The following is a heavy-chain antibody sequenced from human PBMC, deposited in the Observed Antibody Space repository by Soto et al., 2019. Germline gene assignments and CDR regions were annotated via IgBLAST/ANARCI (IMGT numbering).Heavy chain of an antibody. CDR1: GFTFSSYA. V-gene: IGHV3-23*01. Sequence: EVQLLESGGGLVQPGGSLRLSCAASGFTFSSYAMSWVRQAPGKGLEWVSVISGSGDSTYYADSVRGRFTISRANSKNTLYLQMNSLRAEDTAVYYCAKDRDGAAAGPTNFYGMAVWGQGTTVTVSS. J-gene: IGHJ6*02. CDR3: AKDRDGAAAGPTNFYGMAV. CDR2: ISGSGDST. D-gene: IGHD6-13*01.